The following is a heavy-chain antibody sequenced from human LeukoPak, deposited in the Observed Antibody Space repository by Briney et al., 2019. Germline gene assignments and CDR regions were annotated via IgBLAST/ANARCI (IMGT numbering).Heavy chain of an antibody. V-gene: IGHV1-2*02. CDR2: INPNSGGT. CDR1: GYTFTGYY. D-gene: IGHD2-21*01. Sequence: ASVKVSCKASGYTFTGYYMHWVRQAPGQGLEWMGWINPNSGGTNYAQKFQGRVTMTRDTSISTAYMELSRLRSDDTAVYYCARDPPFSGGDYGMDVWGQGTTVTVSS. CDR3: ARDPPFSGGDYGMDV. J-gene: IGHJ6*02.